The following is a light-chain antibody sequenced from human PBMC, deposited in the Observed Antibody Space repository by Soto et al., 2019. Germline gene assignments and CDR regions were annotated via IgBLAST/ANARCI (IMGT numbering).Light chain of an antibody. Sequence: QSVLTQPTSVSGSPGQSIAIPCTGNGNDIGAYDYVSWYQQHPGKAPRLLIHGVRNRPPGISSRFSGFKSGLTASLTISGLQAEDAADYYCSSFTTSRLYVFGPGTKVTVL. CDR1: GNDIGAYDY. J-gene: IGLJ1*01. CDR2: GVR. CDR3: SSFTTSRLYV. V-gene: IGLV2-14*01.